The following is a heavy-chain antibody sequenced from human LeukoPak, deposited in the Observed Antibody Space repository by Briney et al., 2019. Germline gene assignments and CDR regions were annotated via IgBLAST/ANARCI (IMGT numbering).Heavy chain of an antibody. V-gene: IGHV3-53*01. CDR3: ARGRPHGNDY. J-gene: IGHJ4*02. D-gene: IGHD4-23*01. CDR1: GFSVSAHY. Sequence: GGSLRLSCAVSGFSVSAHYMSWVRQAPGKGLECVSFLYTGGDTYYADSVKGRFTISRDNSKNTLYLQMNSLRVEDTAVYYCARGRPHGNDYWGQGTLVTVSS. CDR2: LYTGGDT.